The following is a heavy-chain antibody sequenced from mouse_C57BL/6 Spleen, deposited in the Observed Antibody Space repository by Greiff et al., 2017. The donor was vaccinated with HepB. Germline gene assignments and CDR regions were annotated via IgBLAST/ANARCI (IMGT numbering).Heavy chain of an antibody. CDR3: ARRDYDSGLAY. V-gene: IGHV5-17*01. J-gene: IGHJ3*01. CDR1: GFTFSDYG. Sequence: EVMLVESGGGLVKPGGSLKLSCAASGFTFSDYGMHWVRQAPEKGLEWVAYISSGSSTIYYADTVKGRFTISRDNAKKTLFLQMTSLRSEDTAMYYCARRDYDSGLAYWGKGTLVTVSA. CDR2: ISSGSSTI. D-gene: IGHD2-4*01.